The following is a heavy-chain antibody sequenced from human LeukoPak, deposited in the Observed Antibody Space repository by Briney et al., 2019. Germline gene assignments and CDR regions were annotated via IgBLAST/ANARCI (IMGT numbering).Heavy chain of an antibody. J-gene: IGHJ4*02. D-gene: IGHD3-9*01. CDR3: TREANDILTGYQFDY. Sequence: PGGSLRLSCAASGFTFSGSAMHWVRQASGKGLEWVGRIRSKANSYATAYAASVKGRFTISRDDSKNTAYLQMNSLKTEDTAVYYCTREANDILTGYQFDYWGQGTLVTVSS. CDR1: GFTFSGSA. V-gene: IGHV3-73*01. CDR2: IRSKANSYAT.